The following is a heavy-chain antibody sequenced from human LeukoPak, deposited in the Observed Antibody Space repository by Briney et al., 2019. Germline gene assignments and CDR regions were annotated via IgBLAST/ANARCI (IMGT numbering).Heavy chain of an antibody. J-gene: IGHJ4*02. D-gene: IGHD3-10*01. CDR2: ISYDGGTE. CDR3: AREDPYGSVSYYNVFYSGFDY. CDR1: GFTFINYA. V-gene: IGHV3-30*04. Sequence: GGSLRLSCAASGFTFINYAMHWVRQAPGKGLEWVAVISYDGGTEYYADSVKGRFTISRDNSKNTVYLQMNSLRAEDTAVYYCAREDPYGSVSYYNVFYSGFDYWGQGTLVTVSS.